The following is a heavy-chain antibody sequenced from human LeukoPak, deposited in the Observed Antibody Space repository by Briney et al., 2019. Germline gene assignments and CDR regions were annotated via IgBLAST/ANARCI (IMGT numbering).Heavy chain of an antibody. D-gene: IGHD6-19*01. Sequence: GGSLRLSCAASGFTFSSYGMHWVHQAPGKGLEWVAVIWYDGSNKYYADSVKGRFTISRDNSKNTLYLQMNSLRAGDTAVYYCARGTTYSSGWYYLDYWGQGTLVTVSS. CDR1: GFTFSSYG. J-gene: IGHJ4*02. CDR2: IWYDGSNK. V-gene: IGHV3-33*01. CDR3: ARGTTYSSGWYYLDY.